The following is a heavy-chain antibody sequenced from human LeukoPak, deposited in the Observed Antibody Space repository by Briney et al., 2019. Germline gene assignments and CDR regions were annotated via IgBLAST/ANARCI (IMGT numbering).Heavy chain of an antibody. J-gene: IGHJ3*02. CDR1: GGSISSGSYY. V-gene: IGHV4-61*02. CDR3: ASQGRI. Sequence: PSETLSLTCTVSGGSISSGSYYWRWIRQPAGKGLEWIGRIYTSGSTTYNPSLKSRVTISVDTPESQFSLKLSSVTAADTAVYYCASQGRIWGQGTMVTVPS. D-gene: IGHD2-15*01. CDR2: IYTSGST.